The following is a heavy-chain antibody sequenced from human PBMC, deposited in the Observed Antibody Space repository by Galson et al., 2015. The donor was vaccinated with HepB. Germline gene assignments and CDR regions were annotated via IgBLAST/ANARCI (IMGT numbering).Heavy chain of an antibody. CDR1: GYTFTRYA. CDR2: INAGNGNT. J-gene: IGHJ4*02. D-gene: IGHD6-13*01. CDR3: ARDPGLGGVAAAGFDY. Sequence: SVKVSCKASGYTFTRYAMHWVRQAPGQRLEWMGWINAGNGNTKYSQKFQGRVTITRDTSASTAYMELSSLRSEDTAVYYCARDPGLGGVAAAGFDYWGQGTLVTVSS. V-gene: IGHV1-3*01.